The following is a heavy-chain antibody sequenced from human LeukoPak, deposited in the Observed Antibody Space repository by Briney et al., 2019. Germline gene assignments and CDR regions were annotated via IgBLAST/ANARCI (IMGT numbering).Heavy chain of an antibody. CDR1: GFTFSSDV. V-gene: IGHV3-23*01. CDR2: ISGSGGST. D-gene: IGHD6-19*01. J-gene: IGHJ4*02. CDR3: AKVYSSGWYWVDY. Sequence: PGGSLRLSCAPSGFTFSSDVMSWVRQAPGKGLEWVSGISGSGGSTNHADSVKGRFTISRDNSKNTLYLQMNSLRAEDTAEYYCAKVYSSGWYWVDYWGQGTLVTVSS.